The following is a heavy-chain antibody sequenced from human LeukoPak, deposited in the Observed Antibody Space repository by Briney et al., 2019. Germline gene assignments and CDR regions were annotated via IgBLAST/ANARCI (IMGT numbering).Heavy chain of an antibody. V-gene: IGHV3-30-3*01. CDR3: ARDIAVGSSQYYFDY. CDR2: ISYDGSNK. Sequence: GGSLRLSCAASGFTFSSYAMHWVRQAPGKGLEWVAVISYDGSNKYYADSVKGRFTISRDNSKNTLYLQMNSLRAEDTAVYYCARDIAVGSSQYYFDYWGQGTLVTVSS. D-gene: IGHD6-13*01. CDR1: GFTFSSYA. J-gene: IGHJ4*02.